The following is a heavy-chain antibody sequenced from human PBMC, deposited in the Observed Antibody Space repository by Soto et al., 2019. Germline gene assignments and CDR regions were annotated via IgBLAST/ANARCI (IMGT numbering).Heavy chain of an antibody. CDR1: GGTFSSNT. D-gene: IGHD3-16*01. CDR2: ITPVLDMA. V-gene: IGHV1-69*02. Sequence: QVQLVQSGAEVKKPGSSVRVSCKASGGTFSSNTLSWVRQAPGQGLEWMGRITPVLDMADYEQKFQDRLTISADKSTTTVYMVLGSLRCEDTAIYYCARAISSGGRFSGMDVWGQGTTVTVSS. J-gene: IGHJ6*02. CDR3: ARAISSGGRFSGMDV.